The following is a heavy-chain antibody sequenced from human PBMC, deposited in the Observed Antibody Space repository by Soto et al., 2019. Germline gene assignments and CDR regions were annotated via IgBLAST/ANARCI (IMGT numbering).Heavy chain of an antibody. Sequence: PGGSLGLSYAPSGCHFSGYFMNSVRQAPGKGVEWVASSSASGSTTYYADSVKGRFTSSRDNSKSTLYLQMNNLRAEDTAVYYCAHGLPEPIFGVLIRFDCWGQGARVSVSA. V-gene: IGHV3-23*01. CDR3: AHGLPEPIFGVLIRFDC. CDR1: GCHFSGYF. CDR2: SSASGSTT. D-gene: IGHD3-3*01. J-gene: IGHJ5*01.